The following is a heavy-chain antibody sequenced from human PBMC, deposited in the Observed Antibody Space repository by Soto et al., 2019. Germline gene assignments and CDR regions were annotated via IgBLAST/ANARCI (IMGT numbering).Heavy chain of an antibody. D-gene: IGHD3-10*01. V-gene: IGHV1-58*01. J-gene: IGHJ4*02. Sequence: SVKVSCKASGFTFTSSAVQWVRQARGQRLEWIGWIVVGSGNTNYAQKFQERVTITRDMSTSTAYMELSSLRSEDTAVYYCAADGPGRSLAFDIWGQGTLVTVSS. CDR3: AADGPGRSLAFDI. CDR1: GFTFTSSA. CDR2: IVVGSGNT.